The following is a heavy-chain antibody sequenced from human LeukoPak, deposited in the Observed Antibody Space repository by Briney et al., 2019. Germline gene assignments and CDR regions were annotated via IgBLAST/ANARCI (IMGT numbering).Heavy chain of an antibody. CDR3: ARAEGSGSSFDY. J-gene: IGHJ4*02. V-gene: IGHV3-21*01. CDR1: GFPFRSFS. CDR2: ISSSSTYI. D-gene: IGHD3-10*01. Sequence: GGSLRLSCVASGFPFRSFSMNWVRQAPGKGLEWVSSISSSSTYIYYADSVKGRFTISRDNAKNSLYLQMNSLRVEDTAVYYCARAEGSGSSFDYWGQGRLVTVSS.